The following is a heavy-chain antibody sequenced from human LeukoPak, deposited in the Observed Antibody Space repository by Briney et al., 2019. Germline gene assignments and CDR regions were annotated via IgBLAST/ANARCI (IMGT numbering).Heavy chain of an antibody. D-gene: IGHD1-14*01. CDR2: INHSGST. CDR3: ATNVPGTTYFDP. V-gene: IGHV4-34*01. J-gene: IGHJ4*02. CDR1: GDSFSGYY. Sequence: SETLSLTCAVYGDSFSGYYWTWIRQPPGKGLEWIVEINHSGSTNYNPSLKSRVTISVDTSKNQFSLNLTSVTAADTAIYYCATNVPGTTYFDPWGQGTLVTVSS.